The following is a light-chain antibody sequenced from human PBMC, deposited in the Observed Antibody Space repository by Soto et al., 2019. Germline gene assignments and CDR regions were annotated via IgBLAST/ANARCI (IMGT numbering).Light chain of an antibody. V-gene: IGLV2-14*01. J-gene: IGLJ1*01. CDR2: DVS. CDR1: SSDVGGYNY. Sequence: QSVLTQPASVSGSPGQSITISCTGTSSDVGGYNYVSWYQQHPGKAPKLMIYDVSNRPSGVSNRFSGSKSGNPASLTTSGLQAENEADYYCSSYTSSSTRVFGPGTKVTLL. CDR3: SSYTSSSTRV.